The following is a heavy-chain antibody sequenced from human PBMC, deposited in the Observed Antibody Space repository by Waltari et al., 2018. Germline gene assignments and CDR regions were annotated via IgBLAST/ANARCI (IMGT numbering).Heavy chain of an antibody. D-gene: IGHD3-22*01. CDR2: IYYSGTT. CDR3: ARQSYYDESGHD. J-gene: IGHJ4*02. CDR1: GGSISSRAYY. Sequence: QLQLQESGPGLVKPSETLSLTCTVSGGSISSRAYYWVWIRQHPGKGLEWIGSIYYSGTTYYNPSLNSRVTISVDTSKSQFSLKLSSVTAADTAIYYCARQSYYDESGHDWGQGTLVTVSS. V-gene: IGHV4-39*01.